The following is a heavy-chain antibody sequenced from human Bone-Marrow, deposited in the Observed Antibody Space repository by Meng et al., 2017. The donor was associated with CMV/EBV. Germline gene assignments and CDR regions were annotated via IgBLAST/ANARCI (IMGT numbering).Heavy chain of an antibody. Sequence: GESLKISCAASGFTFSSYAMHWVRQAPGKGLEWVAVILYDGSNKYYADSVKGRFTISRDNSKNTLYPQMNRLRAEDTAVYYCASDFSRMDVWGQGTTVTASS. CDR1: GFTFSSYA. V-gene: IGHV3-30-3*01. CDR3: ASDFSRMDV. D-gene: IGHD2/OR15-2a*01. CDR2: ILYDGSNK. J-gene: IGHJ6*02.